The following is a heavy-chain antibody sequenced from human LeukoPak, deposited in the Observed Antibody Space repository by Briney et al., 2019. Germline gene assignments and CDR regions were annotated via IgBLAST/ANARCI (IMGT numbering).Heavy chain of an antibody. J-gene: IGHJ4*02. CDR3: ARDLTSSGSYAY. D-gene: IGHD3-10*01. CDR1: GFTVSSYW. Sequence: GGSLRLSCAASGFTVSSYWMSWVRQAPGKGLEWVANIKQDGSEKYYVDSVKGRFTISRDNAKNSLYLQMNSLRAEDTAVYYCARDLTSSGSYAYWGQGTLVTVSS. V-gene: IGHV3-7*01. CDR2: IKQDGSEK.